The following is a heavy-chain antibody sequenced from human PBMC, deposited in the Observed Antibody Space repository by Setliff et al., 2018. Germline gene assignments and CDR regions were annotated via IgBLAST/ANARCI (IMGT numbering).Heavy chain of an antibody. V-gene: IGHV3-33*08. Sequence: GGSLRLSCAASGFTFSSYGMHWVRQAPGKGLEWVAAIWFDGSNHYYVDSVKGRFIISRDNSKNTLYLQMNSLTAGDTAVYYCARSSVVGGYSTTYYFDYMDVWGKGTTVTVSS. CDR2: IWFDGSNH. CDR3: ARSSVVGGYSTTYYFDYMDV. D-gene: IGHD3-3*01. J-gene: IGHJ6*03. CDR1: GFTFSSYG.